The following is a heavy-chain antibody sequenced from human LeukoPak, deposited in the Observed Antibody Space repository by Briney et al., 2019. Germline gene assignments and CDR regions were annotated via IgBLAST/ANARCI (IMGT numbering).Heavy chain of an antibody. J-gene: IGHJ4*02. D-gene: IGHD3-3*02. CDR1: GFSLSRFG. CDR3: ARGHVSIGP. CDR2: IKEDGSEI. V-gene: IGHV3-7*01. Sequence: PGGSLRLSCVASGFSLSRFGMHWVRQAPGKGLEWVAGIKEDGSEIYYVDSVKGRFTISRDNAKNSLYLQMNSLRAEDTAVYYCARGHVSIGPWGQGTLVTVSS.